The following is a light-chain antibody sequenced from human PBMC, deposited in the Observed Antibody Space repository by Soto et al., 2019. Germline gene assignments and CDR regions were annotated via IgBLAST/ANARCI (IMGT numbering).Light chain of an antibody. CDR1: QSVLYRSNNKNH. V-gene: IGKV4-1*01. J-gene: IGKJ4*01. CDR3: YQYFSTPLT. CDR2: WAS. Sequence: DIVMTQSPDSLAVSLGERATINCKSSQSVLYRSNNKNHLAWYQQKPGQPPKLVIYWASTRESGVPDRFSGSGSGTDFTLTISSLQAEDVPVYYCYQYFSTPLTFGGGTKVEIK.